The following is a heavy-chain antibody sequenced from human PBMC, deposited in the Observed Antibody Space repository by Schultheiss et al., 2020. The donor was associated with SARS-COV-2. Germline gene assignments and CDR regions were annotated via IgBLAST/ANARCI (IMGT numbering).Heavy chain of an antibody. V-gene: IGHV3-15*01. Sequence: GGSLRLSCAASGFSFSSYAMSWVRQAPGKGLEWVGRIKSKTDGGTTDYAAPVKGRFTISRDDSKNTLYLQMNSLKTEDTAVYYCTTHSYYYDSSGYYRGTYWYFDLWGRGTLVTVSS. CDR1: GFSFSSYA. J-gene: IGHJ2*01. CDR2: IKSKTDGGTT. CDR3: TTHSYYYDSSGYYRGTYWYFDL. D-gene: IGHD3-22*01.